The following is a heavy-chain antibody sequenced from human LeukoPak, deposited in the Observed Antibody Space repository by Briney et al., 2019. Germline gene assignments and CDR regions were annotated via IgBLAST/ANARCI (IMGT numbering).Heavy chain of an antibody. V-gene: IGHV3-21*04. CDR1: GFTFGDYA. D-gene: IGHD6-13*01. J-gene: IGHJ4*02. CDR2: ISSSSSYI. Sequence: GGSLRLSCTASGFTFGDYAMNWVRQAPGKGLEWVSPISSSSSYIYYADSVKGRFTISRDNAKNLLYLQMNSLRPEDTALYYRVKDAGSAGMAAAGADFWGQGTLVTVSS. CDR3: VKDAGSAGMAAAGADF.